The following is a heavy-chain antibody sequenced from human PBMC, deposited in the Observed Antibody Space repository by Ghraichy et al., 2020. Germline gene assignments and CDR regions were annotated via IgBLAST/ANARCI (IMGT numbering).Heavy chain of an antibody. D-gene: IGHD2/OR15-2a*01. CDR1: GFTFRGYS. V-gene: IGHV3-74*01. CDR2: ISSDGSST. Sequence: GESMNISCAASGFTFRGYSMDWVRQAPGKGLVWVSRISSDGSSTNYADSVKGRFTTSRDNAKNTLYLQMNSLRAEDTAVYYCAFYADSSAFWGRGTLVTVSS. CDR3: AFYADSSAF. J-gene: IGHJ4*02.